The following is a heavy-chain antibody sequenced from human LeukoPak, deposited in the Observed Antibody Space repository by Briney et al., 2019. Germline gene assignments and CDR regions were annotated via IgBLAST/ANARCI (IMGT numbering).Heavy chain of an antibody. D-gene: IGHD3-10*01. CDR1: GFTFRSYA. CDR3: AKARSAVRGFIGYFDY. Sequence: TGGSLRLSCAASGFTFRSYAMRGVRRAPGKGVEWVSAIWGSGGSTYYADSVKGRFTISRYNSKNTLYMQMNSLRAEDTAVYYCAKARSAVRGFIGYFDYWGQGTLVTVSS. J-gene: IGHJ4*02. CDR2: IWGSGGST. V-gene: IGHV3-23*01.